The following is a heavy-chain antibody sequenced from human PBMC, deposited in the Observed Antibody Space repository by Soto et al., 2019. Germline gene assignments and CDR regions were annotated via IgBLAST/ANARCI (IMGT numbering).Heavy chain of an antibody. CDR2: FDPEDGET. V-gene: IGHV1-24*01. CDR3: ATARVLRYFDWSHPGFDY. Sequence: ASVKVSCKVSGYTLTELSMHWVRQAPGKGLEWMGGFDPEDGETIYAQKFQGRVTMTEDTSTDTAYMELSSLRSEDTAVYYCATARVLRYFDWSHPGFDYWGQRTLVTVSS. J-gene: IGHJ4*02. CDR1: GYTLTELS. D-gene: IGHD3-9*01.